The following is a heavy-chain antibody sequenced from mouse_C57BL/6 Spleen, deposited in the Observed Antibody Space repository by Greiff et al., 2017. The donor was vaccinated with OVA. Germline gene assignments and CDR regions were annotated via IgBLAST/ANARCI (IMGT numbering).Heavy chain of an antibody. D-gene: IGHD2-12*01. CDR2: ISYDGSN. CDR3: AGESPYYSAYYYAMDY. CDR1: GYSITSGYY. V-gene: IGHV3-6*01. Sequence: VQLQQSGPGLVKPSQSLSLTCSVTGYSITSGYYWNWIRQLPGNKLEWMGYISYDGSNNYNPSLKNRISITRDTSKNQFFLKLNSVTTEDTATYYCAGESPYYSAYYYAMDYWGQGTSVTVSS. J-gene: IGHJ4*01.